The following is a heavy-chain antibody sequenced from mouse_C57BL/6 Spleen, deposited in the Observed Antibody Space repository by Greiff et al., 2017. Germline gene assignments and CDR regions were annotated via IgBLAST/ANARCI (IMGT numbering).Heavy chain of an antibody. CDR3: AREMTAQATWFAY. J-gene: IGHJ3*01. CDR2: ISPNYGTT. D-gene: IGHD3-2*02. V-gene: IGHV1-39*01. CDR1: GYSFTDYN. Sequence: VQLQQSGPELVKPGASVKISCKASGYSFTDYNMNWVKQSNGKSLEWIGVISPNYGTTSSNQKLKGKATLTVDQTSSTAYMQLNSLTSEDSAVYYCAREMTAQATWFAYWGQGTLVTVSA.